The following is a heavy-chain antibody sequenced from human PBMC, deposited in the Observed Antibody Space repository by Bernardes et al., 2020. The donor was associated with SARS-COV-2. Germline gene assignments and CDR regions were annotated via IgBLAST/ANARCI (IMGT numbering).Heavy chain of an antibody. CDR1: GGSISSYY. Sequence: SETLSLTCTVSGGSISSYYWSWYRQAPGKGLEWIGYIYYSGKTNYNPALQSRVTISVDTSKNQFSLNLKYVTAADTAVYFCARDRSFCRYTSCGMDVWGQGAMVTVSS. J-gene: IGHJ6*02. CDR2: IYYSGKT. V-gene: IGHV4-59*01. CDR3: ARDRSFCRYTSCGMDV. D-gene: IGHD2-2*01.